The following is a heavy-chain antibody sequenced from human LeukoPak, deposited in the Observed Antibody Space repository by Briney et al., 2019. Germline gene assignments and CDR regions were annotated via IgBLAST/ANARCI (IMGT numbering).Heavy chain of an antibody. J-gene: IGHJ5*02. Sequence: ASVKVSCKASGYTFTGYYMHWVRQAPGQGLEWMGWISPNSGGTNYAQKFQGRVTMTRDTSISTAYMELSRLRSDDTAVYYCARSWYYYGSGGGWFDPWGQGTLVTVSS. CDR3: ARSWYYYGSGGGWFDP. CDR2: ISPNSGGT. V-gene: IGHV1-2*02. D-gene: IGHD3-10*01. CDR1: GYTFTGYY.